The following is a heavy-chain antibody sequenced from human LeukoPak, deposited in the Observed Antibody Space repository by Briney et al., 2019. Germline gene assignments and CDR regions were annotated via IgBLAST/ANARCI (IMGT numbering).Heavy chain of an antibody. CDR3: ARGNPLITWNYLTRDAFDI. D-gene: IGHD1-7*01. V-gene: IGHV3-21*01. CDR1: GFTFSSYS. Sequence: GGSLRLSCAASGFTFSSYSMNWVREAPGKGLEWVSSISSSSSYIYYADSVKGRFTISRDNAKNSLYLQMNSLRAEDTAVYYCARGNPLITWNYLTRDAFDIWGQGTMVTVSS. J-gene: IGHJ3*02. CDR2: ISSSSSYI.